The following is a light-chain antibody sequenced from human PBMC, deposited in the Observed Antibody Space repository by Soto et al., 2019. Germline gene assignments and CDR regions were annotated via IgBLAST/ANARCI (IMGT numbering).Light chain of an antibody. V-gene: IGKV3D-15*01. Sequence: EIVLTQSPGTLSLSPGERATLSCRASESISSTNLGWYQQKPGQAPRLLIYDASTRATGIPARFSGSGSGTDFTLTISSLQSEDFAVYYCQQYDNWPWTFGQGTKVDIK. J-gene: IGKJ1*01. CDR1: ESISSTN. CDR3: QQYDNWPWT. CDR2: DAS.